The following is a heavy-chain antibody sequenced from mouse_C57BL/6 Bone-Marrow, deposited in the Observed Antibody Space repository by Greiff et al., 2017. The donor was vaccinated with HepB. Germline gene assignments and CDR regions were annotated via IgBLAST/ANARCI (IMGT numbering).Heavy chain of an antibody. CDR2: IDPETGGT. CDR3: TRGGLPYYYAMDY. D-gene: IGHD2-2*01. V-gene: IGHV1-15*01. CDR1: GYTFTDYE. Sequence: VKLQESGAELVRPGASVTLSCKASGYTFTDYEMHWVKQTPVHGLEWIGAIDPETGGTAYTQKFKGKAILTADKSSSTAYMELRSLTSEDSAVYYCTRGGLPYYYAMDYWGQGTSVTVSS. J-gene: IGHJ4*01.